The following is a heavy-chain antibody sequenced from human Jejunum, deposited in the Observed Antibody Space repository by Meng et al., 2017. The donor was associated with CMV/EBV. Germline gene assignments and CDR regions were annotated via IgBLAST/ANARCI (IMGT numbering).Heavy chain of an antibody. Sequence: YWVHWLRQSPGQGLVWVSRSNYDGTVTNYADSVTGRFTISRDNGRNTLYLQMDSLRAEDTAVYYCARGAYYSDSPDYQNPDAFDIWGQGTMVTVSS. CDR1: YW. V-gene: IGHV3-74*01. CDR3: ARGAYYSDSPDYQNPDAFDI. J-gene: IGHJ3*02. D-gene: IGHD3-22*01. CDR2: SNYDGTVT.